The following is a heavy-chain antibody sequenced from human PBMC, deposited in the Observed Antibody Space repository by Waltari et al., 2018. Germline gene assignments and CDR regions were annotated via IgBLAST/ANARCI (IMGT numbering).Heavy chain of an antibody. D-gene: IGHD2-15*01. CDR1: GGTFSSYA. CDR2: LIPIFGTA. CDR3: ARVTAAMVANFYFDY. J-gene: IGHJ4*02. V-gene: IGHV1-69*01. Sequence: QVQLVQSGAEVKKPGSSVKVSCKASGGTFSSYAISWVRQAPGQGREWMGGLIPIFGTANYAQKFQGRVTITADESTSTAYMELSSLRSEDTAVYYCARVTAAMVANFYFDYWGQGTLVTVSS.